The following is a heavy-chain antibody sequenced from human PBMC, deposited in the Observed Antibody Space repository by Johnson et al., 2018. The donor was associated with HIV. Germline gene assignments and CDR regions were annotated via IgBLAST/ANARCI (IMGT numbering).Heavy chain of an antibody. CDR2: IKQDGSEK. V-gene: IGHV3-7*05. J-gene: IGHJ3*01. D-gene: IGHD6-13*01. CDR3: ARDDTGYSSSFDAFDV. Sequence: EVQLVESGGGVVRPGGSLRLSCAASGFTFSNYWMTWVRQAPGKGLGWVANIKQDGSEKYYVDSMKGRFTISRDNAKNSLYLQMNSLRAEDTAVYYCARDDTGYSSSFDAFDVWDQGTMVTVSS. CDR1: GFTFSNYW.